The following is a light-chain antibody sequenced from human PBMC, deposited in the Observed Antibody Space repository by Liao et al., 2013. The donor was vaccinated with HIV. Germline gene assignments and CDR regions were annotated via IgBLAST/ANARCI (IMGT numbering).Light chain of an antibody. Sequence: SFELTQPPSVSVSPGQTVSISCSGDKLGDKYVCWYQQKPGQSPVLVIYQDSKRPSGIPERFSGSNSGNTATLTISGTQAMDEADYYCQAWDSRTRVFGTGTKVTVL. J-gene: IGLJ1*01. CDR2: QDS. V-gene: IGLV3-1*01. CDR1: KLGDKY. CDR3: QAWDSRTRV.